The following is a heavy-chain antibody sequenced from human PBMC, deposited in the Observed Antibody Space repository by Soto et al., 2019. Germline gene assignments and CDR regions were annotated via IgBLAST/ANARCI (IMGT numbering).Heavy chain of an antibody. Sequence: EVQLLESGGGLVQPGGSLRLSCVASGFSFSGFDMSWVRQAPGTGQVWVSSITGTGVSIYYADSVRGRFTISRDNSKNTLYLQMSSLRAEDTARYYCAKDSIPYSSSYDLDHWGRGAPVTVSS. CDR2: ITGTGVSI. D-gene: IGHD6-6*01. J-gene: IGHJ4*02. CDR1: GFSFSGFD. CDR3: AKDSIPYSSSYDLDH. V-gene: IGHV3-23*01.